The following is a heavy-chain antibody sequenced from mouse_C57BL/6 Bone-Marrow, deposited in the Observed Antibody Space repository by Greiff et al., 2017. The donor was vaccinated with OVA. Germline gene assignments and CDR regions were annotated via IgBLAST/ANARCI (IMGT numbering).Heavy chain of an antibody. CDR1: GYTFTSYW. CDR2: IYPSDSET. CDR3: ARWGYYGSVLFDY. V-gene: IGHV1-61*01. J-gene: IGHJ2*01. D-gene: IGHD1-1*01. Sequence: QVQLKQPGAELVRPGSSVKLSCKASGYTFTSYWMDWVKQRPGQGLEWIGNIYPSDSETHYNQKFKDKATLTVDKSSSTAYMQLSSLTSEDSAVYYCARWGYYGSVLFDYWGQGTTLTVSS.